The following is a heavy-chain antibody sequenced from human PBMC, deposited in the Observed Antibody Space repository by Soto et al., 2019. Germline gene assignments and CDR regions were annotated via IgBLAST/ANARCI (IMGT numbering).Heavy chain of an antibody. CDR2: VWYDGTNK. D-gene: IGHD6-13*01. V-gene: IGHV3-33*01. J-gene: IGHJ4*02. CDR1: GFTFKSYG. CDR3: ARGGHSSSWYRLEAYFFDY. Sequence: QVQLVESGGGVVQPGRSLRLSCEASGFTFKSYGMHWVRQAPVKGLEWVAVVWYDGTNKKYADSVKGRFNIYRDNSKNTLYLQMDILRAEDTGIYYCARGGHSSSWYRLEAYFFDYWGKGSLVTVSS.